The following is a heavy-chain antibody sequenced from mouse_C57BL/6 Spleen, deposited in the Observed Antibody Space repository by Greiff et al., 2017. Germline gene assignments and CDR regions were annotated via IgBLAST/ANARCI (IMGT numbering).Heavy chain of an antibody. CDR3: ATFWDEGFDY. CDR2: IYPGDGDT. CDR1: GYAFSSSW. V-gene: IGHV1-82*01. Sequence: VQLQESGPELVKPGASVKISCKASGYAFSSSWMNWVKQRPGKGLEWIGRIYPGDGDTNYNGKFKGKATLTADKSSSTAYMQLSSLTSEDSAVXVCATFWDEGFDYWGQGTTLTVSS. D-gene: IGHD4-1*01. J-gene: IGHJ2*01.